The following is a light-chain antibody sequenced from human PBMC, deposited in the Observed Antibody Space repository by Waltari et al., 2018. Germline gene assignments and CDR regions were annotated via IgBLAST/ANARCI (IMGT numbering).Light chain of an antibody. V-gene: IGKV2-30*01. CDR3: MQITHWPYT. CDR2: KVS. J-gene: IGKJ2*01. CDR1: QSLVDSNGDTF. Sequence: DVVMTQSPVSLPVTLGQPASISCRSSQSLVDSNGDTFLTWFQERPAQSPRPLLYKVSNRDSGVPDRFRGSGSSTYFTLDIDRVEAEDIGVYYCMQITHWPYTFGQGTKLE.